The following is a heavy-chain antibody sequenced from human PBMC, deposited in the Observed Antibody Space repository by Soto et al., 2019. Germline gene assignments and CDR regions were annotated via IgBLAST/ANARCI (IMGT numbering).Heavy chain of an antibody. CDR3: AERRYNWNYHYGMDV. J-gene: IGHJ6*02. Sequence: SLNVFCKGSGYSSTRYSIVSVRQMPGKGLEWMGIIYPGDSDTRYSPSFQGQVTISADKSISTAYLQWSSLKASDTAMYYCAERRYNWNYHYGMDVWGQGTTVTVSS. V-gene: IGHV5-51*01. D-gene: IGHD1-20*01. CDR1: GYSSTRYS. CDR2: IYPGDSDT.